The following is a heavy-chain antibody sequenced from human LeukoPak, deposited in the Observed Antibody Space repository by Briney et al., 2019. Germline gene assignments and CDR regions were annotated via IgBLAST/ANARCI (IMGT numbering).Heavy chain of an antibody. J-gene: IGHJ4*02. CDR3: AKRPAELVYFDY. CDR1: GFTFSNYV. D-gene: IGHD1-7*01. V-gene: IGHV3-23*01. Sequence: TGGSLRLSCAASGFTFSNYVRTWVRQAPGKGLEWVSSISGSGGGTYYADSVKGRFTISRDNSKNTLYLQMNSLRAEDPAMYYFAKRPAELVYFDYWGQGTLVTVSS. CDR2: ISGSGGGT.